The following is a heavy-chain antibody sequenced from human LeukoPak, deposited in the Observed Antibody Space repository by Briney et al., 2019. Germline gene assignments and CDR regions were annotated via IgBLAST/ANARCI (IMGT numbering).Heavy chain of an antibody. V-gene: IGHV5-51*01. D-gene: IGHD1-14*01. CDR2: IYPTTSET. J-gene: IGHJ5*02. Sequence: GESLKISCQGSGSSFTTYWIGWVRQMPGKGLEWMGIIYPTTSETQYTPPFQGQVTISVDKSTSTAYLQWSSLKASDTAMYYCAWRKYFRTWFEPWGQGTLVTVSS. CDR3: AWRKYFRTWFEP. CDR1: GSSFTTYW.